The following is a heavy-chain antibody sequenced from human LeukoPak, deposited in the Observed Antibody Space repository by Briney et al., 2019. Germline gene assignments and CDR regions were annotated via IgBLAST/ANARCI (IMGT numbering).Heavy chain of an antibody. CDR3: ARDHHASGSYYHY. V-gene: IGHV3-21*01. J-gene: IGHJ4*02. CDR2: ISSSGRYI. D-gene: IGHD3-10*01. Sequence: PWGSLRLSCAASGFTFSSYSMNWVRQAPGKGLEWVSSISSSGRYIYYPDSVKGRFTISRDNAKNSLSLQMNSLRAEDTAVYYCARDHHASGSYYHYWGQGTLVTVSS. CDR1: GFTFSSYS.